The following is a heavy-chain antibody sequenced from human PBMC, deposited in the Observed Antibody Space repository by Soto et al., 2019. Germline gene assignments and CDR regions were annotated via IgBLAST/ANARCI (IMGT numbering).Heavy chain of an antibody. J-gene: IGHJ3*01. Sequence: QVHLTQSGAEVKKPGSSVKVSCKAAGGTFNTYTLFWVRQAPGHGLEWMGRIIPMLTVTNSAQKFQDRLTSTADKSTGTAFMELASLRSDDTAVYYCSIGSWSAETFDVWGQGTMVTVSS. CDR1: GGTFNTYT. D-gene: IGHD2-2*01. V-gene: IGHV1-69*02. CDR3: SIGSWSAETFDV. CDR2: IIPMLTVT.